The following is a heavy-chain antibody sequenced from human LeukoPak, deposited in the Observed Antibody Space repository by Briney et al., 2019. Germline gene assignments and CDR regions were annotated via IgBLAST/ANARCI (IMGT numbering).Heavy chain of an antibody. CDR1: GFGFDEYA. Sequence: PGGSLRLSCVASGFGFDEYAMHWVRQAPGKGLEWISFIGWEGFKTHYAASVKGRFTISRDNSNNSLYLQMNSLRPEDTALYYCVKDGESGSYFENWGQGTLVSVSS. CDR3: VKDGESGSYFEN. J-gene: IGHJ4*02. V-gene: IGHV3-43D*03. CDR2: IGWEGFKT. D-gene: IGHD3-10*01.